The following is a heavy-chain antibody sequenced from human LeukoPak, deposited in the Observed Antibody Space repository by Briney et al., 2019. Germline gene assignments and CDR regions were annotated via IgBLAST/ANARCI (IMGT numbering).Heavy chain of an antibody. CDR1: GGSFSGYY. CDR3: ARGTGGIAFTHDY. V-gene: IGHV4-34*01. Sequence: SETLSLTCAVYGGSFSGYYWSWIRQPPGKGLEWIGEINHSGSTNYSPSLKSRVTISVDTSKNQFSLKLSSVTAADTAVYYCARGTGGIAFTHDYWGQGTLVTVSS. CDR2: INHSGST. J-gene: IGHJ4*02. D-gene: IGHD6-13*01.